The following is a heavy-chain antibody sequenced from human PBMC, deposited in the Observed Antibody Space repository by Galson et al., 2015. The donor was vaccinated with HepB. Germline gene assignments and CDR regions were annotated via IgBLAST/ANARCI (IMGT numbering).Heavy chain of an antibody. CDR1: GFTFSSYW. CDR3: ARDLDSSGWSGGRDY. CDR2: IKQDGSEK. J-gene: IGHJ4*02. D-gene: IGHD6-19*01. Sequence: SLRLSCAASGFTFSSYWMSWVRQAPGKGLEWVANIKQDGSEKYYVDSVKGRFTISRDNAKNSLYLQMNSLRAEDTAVYYCARDLDSSGWSGGRDYWGQGTLVTVSS. V-gene: IGHV3-7*01.